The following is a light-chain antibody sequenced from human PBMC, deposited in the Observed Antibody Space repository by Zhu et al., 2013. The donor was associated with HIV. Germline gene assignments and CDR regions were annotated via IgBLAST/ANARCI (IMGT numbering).Light chain of an antibody. Sequence: SYELTQPPSVSVSPGQTASITCSGDKLGDKYASWYQLKPGQSPVLVIYQDTKRPSGIPERFSGSNSGNTATLTISGTQAMDEADYYCQAWDSSTYVFGTGTKVTVL. J-gene: IGLJ1*01. CDR3: QAWDSSTYV. V-gene: IGLV3-1*01. CDR1: KLGDKY. CDR2: QDT.